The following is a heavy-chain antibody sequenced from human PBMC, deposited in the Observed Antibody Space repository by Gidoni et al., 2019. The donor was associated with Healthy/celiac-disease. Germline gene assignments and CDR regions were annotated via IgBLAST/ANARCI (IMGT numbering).Heavy chain of an antibody. CDR2: IYPGDSDT. J-gene: IGHJ3*02. V-gene: IGHV5-51*01. CDR3: ARPPFGPLYGGSYDAFDI. Sequence: EVQLVQSGAEVKKPGESLKISCQGSGYSFTSYWIGWVRQMPGKGLEWMGIIYPGDSDTRYSPSFQGQVTISADKSISTAYLQWSSLKASDTAMYYCARPPFGPLYGGSYDAFDIWGQGTMVTVSS. CDR1: GYSFTSYW. D-gene: IGHD4-17*01.